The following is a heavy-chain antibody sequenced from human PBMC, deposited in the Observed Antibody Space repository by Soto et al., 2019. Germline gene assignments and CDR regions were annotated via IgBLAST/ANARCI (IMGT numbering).Heavy chain of an antibody. CDR2: IYYSGTT. D-gene: IGHD3-9*01. Sequence: SETLSLTCIVSGDSISSSSYYWVWIRQPPGKGLEWIGSIYYSGTTYYNPSLESRVTISIDTSKNQFSLKVSSLPAADTAVYYCAKTDTYDILTFWYFDLWGRGTLVTVSS. CDR3: AKTDTYDILTFWYFDL. V-gene: IGHV4-39*01. J-gene: IGHJ2*01. CDR1: GDSISSSSYY.